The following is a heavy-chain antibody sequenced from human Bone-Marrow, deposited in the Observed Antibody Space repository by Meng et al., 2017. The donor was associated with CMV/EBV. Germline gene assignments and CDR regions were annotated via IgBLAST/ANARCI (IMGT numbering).Heavy chain of an antibody. D-gene: IGHD3-3*01. CDR1: GGSISSSSYY. CDR2: IYYSGST. J-gene: IGHJ6*02. CDR3: ARGAYDFWSGYRYYGMDV. Sequence: SETLSLTCTVSGGSISSSSYYWGWIRQPPGKGLEWIGSIYYSGSTSYNPSLKSRVTMSVDTSKNQFSLKLSPVTAADTAVYYCARGAYDFWSGYRYYGMDVWGQGTTVTVSS. V-gene: IGHV4-39*07.